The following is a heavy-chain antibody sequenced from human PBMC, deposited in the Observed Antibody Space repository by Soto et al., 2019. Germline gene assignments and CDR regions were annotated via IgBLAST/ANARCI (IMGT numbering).Heavy chain of an antibody. J-gene: IGHJ4*02. D-gene: IGHD3-22*01. CDR3: ARDIPYDSSGYWFDY. CDR1: GFTVSSNY. CDR2: IYSGGST. Sequence: EVQLVETGGGLIQPGGSLRLSCAASGFTVSSNYMSWVRQAPGKGLEWVSVIYSGGSTYYADSVKGRFTISRDNSKNTLYLQMNSLRAEDTAVYYCARDIPYDSSGYWFDYWGQGTLVTVSS. V-gene: IGHV3-53*02.